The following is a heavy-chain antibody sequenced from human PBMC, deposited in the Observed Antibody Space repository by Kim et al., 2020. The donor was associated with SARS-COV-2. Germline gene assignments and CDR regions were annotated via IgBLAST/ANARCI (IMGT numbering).Heavy chain of an antibody. D-gene: IGHD3-22*01. CDR3: AKASYDSSGYYFLEY. CDR1: GFTFSSYA. CDR2: IYSGGSST. V-gene: IGHV3-23*03. Sequence: GGSLRLSCAASGFTFSSYAMSWVRQAPGKGLEWVSVIYSGGSSTYYADSVKGRFTISRDNSKNTLYLQMNSLRAEDTAVYYCAKASYDSSGYYFLEYWGQGTLVTVSS. J-gene: IGHJ4*02.